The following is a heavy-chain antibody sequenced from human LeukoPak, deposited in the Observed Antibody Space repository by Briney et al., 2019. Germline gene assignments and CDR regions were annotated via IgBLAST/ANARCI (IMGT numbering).Heavy chain of an antibody. V-gene: IGHV1-2*02. CDR2: ISPNSDDT. CDR3: ARGGFDY. CDR1: GYTFTGYY. Sequence: ASVKVSCMASGYTFTGYYLHWVRQAPGQGLEWMGWISPNSDDTNYAQKFRGRVNMTRDTSISTAYMELSRLRSDDTAIYYCARGGFDYWGQGTLVTVSS. J-gene: IGHJ4*02.